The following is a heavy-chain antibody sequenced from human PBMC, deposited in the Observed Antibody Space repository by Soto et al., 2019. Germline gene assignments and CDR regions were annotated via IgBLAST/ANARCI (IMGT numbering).Heavy chain of an antibody. CDR3: TRWNGYGDL. J-gene: IGHJ5*02. CDR2: VSGGSGVT. V-gene: IGHV3-23*01. CDR1: GFSFSTYG. D-gene: IGHD1-1*01. Sequence: EMQLLESGGGLVNPGGSLRLSCVVSGFSFSTYGVTWVRQAPGKGLEWVCGVSGGSGVTHYTDSVKGRFTISGDDSKNTVYLQMHSLRGEDTAVYYCTRWNGYGDLWGQGTLVTVSS.